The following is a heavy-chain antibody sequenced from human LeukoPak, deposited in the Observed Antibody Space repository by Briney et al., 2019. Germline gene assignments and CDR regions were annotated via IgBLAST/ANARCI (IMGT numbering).Heavy chain of an antibody. CDR2: VHNSGST. CDR3: ASLGGTYDY. D-gene: IGHD1-26*01. J-gene: IGHJ4*02. Sequence: SETLSLTCSVSGGSIRDYWWSWIRQTPGKGLEWIGYVHNSGSTKFNPSLKSRVTMSMDTFNNQVSLKLHSVTAADTAVYYCASLGGTYDYWGQGILVTVSS. V-gene: IGHV4-59*08. CDR1: GGSIRDYW.